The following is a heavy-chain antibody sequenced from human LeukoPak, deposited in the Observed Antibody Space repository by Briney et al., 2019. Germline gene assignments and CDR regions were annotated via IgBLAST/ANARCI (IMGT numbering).Heavy chain of an antibody. Sequence: ASVKVSCKASGGTFSSYAISWVRQAPGQGLEWMGGIIPIFGTANYAQKFQGRVTITADESTSTAYMELSSLRSEDTAVYYCASSLLDGYNYEILEYYFDYWGQGTLVTVSS. CDR2: IIPIFGTA. CDR3: ASSLLDGYNYEILEYYFDY. V-gene: IGHV1-69*13. D-gene: IGHD5-24*01. CDR1: GGTFSSYA. J-gene: IGHJ4*02.